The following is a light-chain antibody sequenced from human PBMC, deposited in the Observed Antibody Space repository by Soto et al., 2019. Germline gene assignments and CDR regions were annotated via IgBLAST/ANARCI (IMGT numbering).Light chain of an antibody. CDR3: QHYGYSLWT. V-gene: IGKV3-20*01. CDR1: PRVSRK. Sequence: EIVMTPSPATLAVSPCEGATLSSRTSPRVSRKIVWYQQKSGQARRLLIDGACSRATVIPDRCSGSGSGTVFTLTSTRLEHEDFAVYYCQHYGYSLWTFGQGTKVDIK. J-gene: IGKJ1*01. CDR2: GAC.